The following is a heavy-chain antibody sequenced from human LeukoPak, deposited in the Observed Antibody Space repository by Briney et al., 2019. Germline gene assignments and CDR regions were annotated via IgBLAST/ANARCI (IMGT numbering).Heavy chain of an antibody. CDR3: AKRGEGDYYED. Sequence: PGGSLRLSCAASGFTFSSYGMHWVRQAPGKGLEWVAVISYDGSNKYYADSVKGRFTISRDNSKNTLYLQMNSLRAEDTAVYYCAKRGEGDYYEDWGQGTLVTVSS. V-gene: IGHV3-30*18. CDR2: ISYDGSNK. J-gene: IGHJ4*02. CDR1: GFTFSSYG. D-gene: IGHD1-26*01.